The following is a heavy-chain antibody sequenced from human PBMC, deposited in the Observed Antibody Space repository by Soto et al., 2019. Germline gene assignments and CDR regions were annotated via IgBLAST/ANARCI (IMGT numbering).Heavy chain of an antibody. D-gene: IGHD1-26*01. CDR3: ARAAMMREPGWFDP. V-gene: IGHV3-48*03. J-gene: IGHJ5*02. CDR1: GFTFSTYE. Sequence: PGGSLRLSCAASGFTFSTYEMNWVRQAPGKGLEWVSYISSSGSTIYYADSVKGRFTISRDNAKNSLYLQMNSLRAEDTAVYYCARAAMMREPGWFDPWGQGTLVTVSS. CDR2: ISSSGSTI.